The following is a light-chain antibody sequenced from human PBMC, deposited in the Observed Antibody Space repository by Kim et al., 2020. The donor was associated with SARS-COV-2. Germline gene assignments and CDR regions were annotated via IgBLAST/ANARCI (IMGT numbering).Light chain of an antibody. Sequence: VTISCAGSSSNIGAGYDVHWYQQLPGTAPKLLIYGNSNRPSGVPDRFSGSKSGTSASLAITGLQAEDEADYYCQSYDSSLSAPYVFGTGTKVTVL. CDR1: SSNIGAGYD. CDR2: GNS. J-gene: IGLJ1*01. V-gene: IGLV1-40*01. CDR3: QSYDSSLSAPYV.